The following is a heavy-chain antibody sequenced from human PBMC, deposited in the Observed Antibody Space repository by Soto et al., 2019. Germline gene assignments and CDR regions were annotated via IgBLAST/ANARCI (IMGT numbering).Heavy chain of an antibody. CDR1: GFYFSGYC. CDR2: INTDGSDT. V-gene: IGHV3-74*03. CDR3: VRAAARGDS. J-gene: IGHJ1*01. Sequence: PGGSLRLSCAASGFYFSGYCMHWVRQAPGKGLEWVSRINTDGSDTLYADSVKGRFTISRDNSKNTLYLQMSSLRAEDSAVYYCVRAAARGDSWGQGTRVTVSS. D-gene: IGHD3-16*01.